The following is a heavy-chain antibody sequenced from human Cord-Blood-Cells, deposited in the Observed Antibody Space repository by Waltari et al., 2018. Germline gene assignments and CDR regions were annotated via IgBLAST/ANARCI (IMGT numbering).Heavy chain of an antibody. Sequence: QVQLQQWGAGLLKPSETLSLTCAVYGGSFRGYYWSWIRQPPGKGLEWIGEINHSGSTNYNPSLKSRVTISVDTSKNQFSLKLSSVTAADTAVYYCARGAPGVGAPFDYWGQGTLVTVSS. V-gene: IGHV4-34*01. CDR2: INHSGST. J-gene: IGHJ4*02. CDR1: GGSFRGYY. D-gene: IGHD1-26*01. CDR3: ARGAPGVGAPFDY.